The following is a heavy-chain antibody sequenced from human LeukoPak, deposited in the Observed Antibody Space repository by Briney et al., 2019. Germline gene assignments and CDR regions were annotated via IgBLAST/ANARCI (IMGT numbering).Heavy chain of an antibody. CDR2: IRSKVYGGTT. CDR1: GFTFGDYA. J-gene: IGHJ6*03. Sequence: GGSLRLSRTASGFTFGDYAMSWVRQAPGKGLEWVGFIRSKVYGGTTEYAASVKGRFTISRDDSKSIAYLQMNSLKTEDTAVYYCTRGSRYCDSTSCPYYYMDVWGKGTTVTVSS. V-gene: IGHV3-49*04. D-gene: IGHD2-2*01. CDR3: TRGSRYCDSTSCPYYYMDV.